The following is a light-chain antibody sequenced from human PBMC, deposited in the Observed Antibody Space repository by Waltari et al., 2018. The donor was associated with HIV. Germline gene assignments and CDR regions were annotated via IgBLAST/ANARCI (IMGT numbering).Light chain of an antibody. Sequence: EIVLTQSPPTLSLSPGERATLSCRASQYLWHFLVWYQQKPGQAPRLVVYDASKRASGVPTRFTGSWSGTDFTLTIDNLEPEDFALYFCQQRHSFPPTFGGGSKVE. CDR1: QYLWHF. CDR2: DAS. CDR3: QQRHSFPPT. V-gene: IGKV3-11*01. J-gene: IGKJ4*01.